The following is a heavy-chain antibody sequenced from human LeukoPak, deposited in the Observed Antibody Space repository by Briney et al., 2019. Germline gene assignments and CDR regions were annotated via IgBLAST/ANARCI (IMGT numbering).Heavy chain of an antibody. CDR1: GYTFTSYD. CDR3: ARAWVISRLGDAFDI. D-gene: IGHD7-27*01. Sequence: ASVKVSCKASGYTFTSYDINWVRQATGQGLEWMGWVNPNTGNTGYAQKFQGRVAMTRNTSISTAYMELSSLRSEDTAVYYCARAWVISRLGDAFDIWGQGTMVTVSS. V-gene: IGHV1-8*01. J-gene: IGHJ3*02. CDR2: VNPNTGNT.